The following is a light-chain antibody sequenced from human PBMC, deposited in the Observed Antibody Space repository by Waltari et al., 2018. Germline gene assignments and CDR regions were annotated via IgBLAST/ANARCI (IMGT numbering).Light chain of an antibody. CDR1: QSVSIN. Sequence: EVVLTQSPATLSLSPGERATLSCRASQSVSINLAWYQPKPGQAPRLLIYDASNRATGIPARFSGSVSGTDFTLTISSLEPEDFAVYYCQQRKYWPPITFGQGTRLEIK. V-gene: IGKV3-11*01. CDR3: QQRKYWPPIT. CDR2: DAS. J-gene: IGKJ5*01.